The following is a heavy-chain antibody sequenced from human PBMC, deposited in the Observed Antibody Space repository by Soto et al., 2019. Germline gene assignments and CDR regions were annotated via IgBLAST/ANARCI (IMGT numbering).Heavy chain of an antibody. J-gene: IGHJ4*02. Sequence: GASVKVSCKASGYTFTSYDINWVRQATGQGLEWMGWMNPNSGNTGYVQKFQGRVTMTRNTSISTAYMELSSLRSEDTAVYYCAREGSFYDILTGYYHTGFDYWGQGTLVTVSS. CDR3: AREGSFYDILTGYYHTGFDY. D-gene: IGHD3-9*01. CDR1: GYTFTSYD. V-gene: IGHV1-8*01. CDR2: MNPNSGNT.